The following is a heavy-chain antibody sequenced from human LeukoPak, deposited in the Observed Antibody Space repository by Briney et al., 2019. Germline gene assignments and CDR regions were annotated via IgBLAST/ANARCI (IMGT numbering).Heavy chain of an antibody. CDR1: GGSISSYY. CDR2: IYYSGST. Sequence: SETLSLNCTVSGGSISSYYWSWIRQPPGKGLEWIGYIYYSGSTNYNPSLKSRVTISVDTSKNQFSLKLSSVTAADTAVYYCARSSVAPRHPDYWGQGTLVTVSS. J-gene: IGHJ4*02. D-gene: IGHD5-12*01. CDR3: ARSSVAPRHPDY. V-gene: IGHV4-59*01.